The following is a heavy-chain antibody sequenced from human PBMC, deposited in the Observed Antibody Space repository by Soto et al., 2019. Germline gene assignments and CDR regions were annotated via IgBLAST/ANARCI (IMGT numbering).Heavy chain of an antibody. Sequence: SETLSLTCTVSGGSISSGDYYWSWIRQPPGKGLEWIGYIYYSGSTYYNPSLKSRVTISVDTSKNQFSLKLSSVTAADTAVYYCARAGEGYYYYDSSGYYSFDYWGQGTLVTVS. J-gene: IGHJ4*02. CDR2: IYYSGST. CDR1: GGSISSGDYY. D-gene: IGHD3-22*01. V-gene: IGHV4-30-4*01. CDR3: ARAGEGYYYYDSSGYYSFDY.